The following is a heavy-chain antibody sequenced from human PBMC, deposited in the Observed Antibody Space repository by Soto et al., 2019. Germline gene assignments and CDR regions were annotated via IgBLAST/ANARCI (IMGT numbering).Heavy chain of an antibody. J-gene: IGHJ4*02. CDR3: ARDPPSNYYDSSGYVDY. CDR2: IIPIFGTA. Sequence: SVKVSCKASGGTFSSYAISWVLQAPGQGLEWMGGIIPIFGTANYAQKFQGRVTITADESTSTAYMELSSLRSEDTAVYYCARDPPSNYYDSSGYVDYWGQGTLVTVSS. V-gene: IGHV1-69*13. D-gene: IGHD3-22*01. CDR1: GGTFSSYA.